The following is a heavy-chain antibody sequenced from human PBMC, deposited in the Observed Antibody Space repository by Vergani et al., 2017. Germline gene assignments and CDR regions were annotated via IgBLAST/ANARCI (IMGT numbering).Heavy chain of an antibody. CDR2: IYPANSYT. CDR1: EYSFGNYW. J-gene: IGHJ4*02. V-gene: IGHV5-51*01. D-gene: IGHD1-1*01. Sequence: EVELVQSGPEMRKPGESLKISCKGSEYSFGNYWIGWVRQIIYPANSYTRYSPSFQGQVTISADKSISTAFLQWDSLKASDTALYYCARHTTYTDSWGQGTLVTVSS. CDR3: ARHTTYTDS.